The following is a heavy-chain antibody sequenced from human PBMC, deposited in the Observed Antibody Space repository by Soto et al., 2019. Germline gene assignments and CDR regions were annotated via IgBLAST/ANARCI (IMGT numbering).Heavy chain of an antibody. Sequence: TLCGGSITSDYWIWLRQPPGKGLEWIGYIYYNGNTNYNPSLKSRVTISVDTSKKQFSLKLSSVTAADTAVYYCARHLRRDSVSTPFDFWGQGTLVTVSS. CDR1: GGSITSDY. CDR3: ARHLRRDSVSTPFDF. CDR2: IYYNGNT. D-gene: IGHD3-10*01. V-gene: IGHV4-59*08. J-gene: IGHJ4*02.